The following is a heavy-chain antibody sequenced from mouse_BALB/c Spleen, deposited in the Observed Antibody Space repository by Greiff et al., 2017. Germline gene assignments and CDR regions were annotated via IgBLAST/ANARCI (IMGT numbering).Heavy chain of an antibody. CDR3: ARGYPFDY. CDR2: ISYDGSN. V-gene: IGHV3-6*02. Sequence: EVQRVESGPGLVKPSQSLSLTCSVTGYSITSGYYWNWIRQFPGNKLEWMGYISYDGSNNYNPSLKNRISITRDTSKNQFFLKLNSVTTEDTATYYCARGYPFDYWGQGTTLTVSS. CDR1: GYSITSGYY. J-gene: IGHJ2*01.